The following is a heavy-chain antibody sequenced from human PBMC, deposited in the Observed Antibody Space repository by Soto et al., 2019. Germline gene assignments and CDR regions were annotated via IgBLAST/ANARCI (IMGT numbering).Heavy chain of an antibody. CDR2: IYYSGST. J-gene: IGHJ5*02. CDR3: ARDLGYCSSTSCYTPYNWFDP. D-gene: IGHD2-2*02. V-gene: IGHV4-59*01. Sequence: LSLTCTVSGGSISSYYWSWIRQPPGKGLEWIGYIYYSGSTNYNPSLKSRVTISVDTSKNQFSLKPSSVTAADTAVYYCARDLGYCSSTSCYTPYNWFDPWGQGTLVTVSS. CDR1: GGSISSYY.